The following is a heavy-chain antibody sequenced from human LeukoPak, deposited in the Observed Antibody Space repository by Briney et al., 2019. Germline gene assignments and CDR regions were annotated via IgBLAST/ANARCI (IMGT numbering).Heavy chain of an antibody. J-gene: IGHJ4*02. CDR1: GITFSRFW. V-gene: IGHV3-7*03. CDR3: ASGGHLDY. Sequence: GALRLSCAASGITFSRFWMSWVRQAPGKGLQWVANINQDGSEKHYVDSVKGRFTISRDNAENSPYLQMNSLRAEDTAVYYCASGGHLDYWGQGALVTVAS. CDR2: INQDGSEK. D-gene: IGHD3-16*01.